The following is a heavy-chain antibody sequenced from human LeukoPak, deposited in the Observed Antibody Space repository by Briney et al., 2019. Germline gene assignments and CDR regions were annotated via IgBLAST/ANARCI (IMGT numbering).Heavy chain of an antibody. CDR3: ATDSVYXDSSGXSYPGX. Sequence: GASVKVSCKASGFTFTSHGFTWVRQAPGQGLEWTGGIIPIFGTANYAQKFQGRVTITADESTSTAYMELSSLRFEDTAVYYCATDSVYXDSSGXSYPGXWXQGTLVTVSS. J-gene: IGHJ4*02. D-gene: IGHD3-22*01. CDR1: GFTFTSHG. V-gene: IGHV1-69*13. CDR2: IIPIFGTA.